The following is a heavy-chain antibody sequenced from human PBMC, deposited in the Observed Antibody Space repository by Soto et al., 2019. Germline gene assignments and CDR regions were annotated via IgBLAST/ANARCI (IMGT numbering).Heavy chain of an antibody. J-gene: IGHJ5*02. CDR1: GGSISSSSYY. V-gene: IGHV4-39*01. D-gene: IGHD2-15*01. Sequence: QLQLQESGPGLVKPSETLSLTCTVSGGSISSSSYYWGWIRQPPGKGLEWIGSIYYSGSTYYNPSLKSRVTISVDTSKNQFSLKLSSVTAADTAVYYCARHSRVVVAATSPTGPNNWFDPWGQGTLVTVSS. CDR3: ARHSRVVVAATSPTGPNNWFDP. CDR2: IYYSGST.